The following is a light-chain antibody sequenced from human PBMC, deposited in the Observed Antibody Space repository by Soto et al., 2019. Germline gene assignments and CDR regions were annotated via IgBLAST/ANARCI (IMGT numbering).Light chain of an antibody. CDR3: SSYTSSTTYV. J-gene: IGLJ1*01. CDR1: GSDIGGYNH. V-gene: IGLV2-14*01. CDR2: EVT. Sequence: QSALTQPASVSGSPGQSITISCTGTGSDIGGYNHVSWYQHHPGKAPKLIIYEVTNRPSGVSNRFSGSKSGNTASLTISGLQAEDEADYYCSSYTSSTTYVLATVTKLTVL.